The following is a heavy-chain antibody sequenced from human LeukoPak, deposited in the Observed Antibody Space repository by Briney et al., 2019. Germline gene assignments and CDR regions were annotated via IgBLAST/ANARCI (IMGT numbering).Heavy chain of an antibody. CDR1: GGSISSGGYY. CDR3: ARVIGYYGSGVDFYGMDV. J-gene: IGHJ6*02. D-gene: IGHD3-10*01. CDR2: IYHSGST. Sequence: SETLSLTCTVSGGSISSGGYYWSWIRQPPGKGLEWIGYIYHSGSTYYNPSLKSRVTISVDRSKNQFSLKLSSVTAADTAVYYCARVIGYYGSGVDFYGMDVWGQGTTVTVSS. V-gene: IGHV4-30-2*01.